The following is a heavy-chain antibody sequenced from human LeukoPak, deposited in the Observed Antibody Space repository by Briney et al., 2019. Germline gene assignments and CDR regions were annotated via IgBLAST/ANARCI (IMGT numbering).Heavy chain of an antibody. Sequence: GGSLRLSCAVSGFTFDDYGMSWVRQAPGKGLEWVSGINWNGGSTGYADSVKGRFTISRDNAKNSLYLQMNSLRAEDTALYYCARASSALIDAALPNWFDPWGQGTLVTVSS. CDR2: INWNGGST. D-gene: IGHD3-3*01. J-gene: IGHJ5*02. CDR3: ARASSALIDAALPNWFDP. V-gene: IGHV3-20*04. CDR1: GFTFDDYG.